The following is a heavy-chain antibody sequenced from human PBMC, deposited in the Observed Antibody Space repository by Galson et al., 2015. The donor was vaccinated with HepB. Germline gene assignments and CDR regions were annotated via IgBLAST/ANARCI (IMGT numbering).Heavy chain of an antibody. CDR2: IWKDGSKT. Sequence: SLRLSCAASGFTFSKYGIHWVSQAPGRGLEWVAVIWKDGSKTYYADDVKGRFTVSRDNSKNMLYPQMNSLRAGDTALDYCVRDSVPGARINGFHIWGQGTLVTVTS. CDR1: GFTFSKYG. D-gene: IGHD2-2*01. V-gene: IGHV3-33*01. J-gene: IGHJ3*02. CDR3: VRDSVPGARINGFHI.